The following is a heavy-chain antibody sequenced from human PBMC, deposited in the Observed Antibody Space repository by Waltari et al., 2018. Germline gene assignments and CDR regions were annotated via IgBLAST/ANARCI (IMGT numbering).Heavy chain of an antibody. D-gene: IGHD2-8*02. CDR1: GYTFTGHS. J-gene: IGHJ4*02. Sequence: QVQLVQSGAEVKKPGASVKVSCKASGYTFTGHSMHWVRQAPGQGLEWMGWIKPKRWGTNYVQKFQGRVTMTRDTSISTANMELTRLRSDDTAVYYGARAGCTGDVCLAYWGQGTLVTVSS. CDR2: IKPKRWGT. V-gene: IGHV1-2*02. CDR3: ARAGCTGDVCLAY.